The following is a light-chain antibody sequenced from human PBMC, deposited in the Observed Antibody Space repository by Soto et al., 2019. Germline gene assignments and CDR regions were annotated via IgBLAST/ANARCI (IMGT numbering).Light chain of an antibody. CDR2: EGS. J-gene: IGLJ1*01. CDR3: CSYAGSSTYV. V-gene: IGLV2-23*01. CDR1: SSDVGSYNL. Sequence: HSVLTQPASVSGSPGQAITISCTGTSSDVGSYNLVSWYQQHPGKAPKLMIYEGSKRPSGVSNRFSGSKSGNTASLTISRLQAEDEADYYCCSYAGSSTYVFGTGTKVTVL.